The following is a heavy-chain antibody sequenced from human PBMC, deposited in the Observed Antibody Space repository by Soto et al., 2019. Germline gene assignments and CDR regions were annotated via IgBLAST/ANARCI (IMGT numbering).Heavy chain of an antibody. CDR3: ARDVWGVDTAMDTYYYYYYMDV. D-gene: IGHD5-18*01. J-gene: IGHJ6*03. V-gene: IGHV4-31*03. CDR2: IYYSGST. Sequence: PSETLSLTCTVSGGSISSGGYYWSWIRQHPGKGLEWIGYIYYSGSTYYNPSLKSRVTISVDTSKNQFSLKLSSVTAADTAVYYCARDVWGVDTAMDTYYYYYYMDVWGKGTTVTVSS. CDR1: GGSISSGGYY.